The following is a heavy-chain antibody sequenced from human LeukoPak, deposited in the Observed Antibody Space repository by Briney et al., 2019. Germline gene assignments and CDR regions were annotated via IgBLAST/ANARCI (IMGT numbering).Heavy chain of an antibody. D-gene: IGHD2-15*01. CDR2: IKEDGSER. CDR1: AFIFSGHW. J-gene: IGHJ5*02. CDR3: ARGIVAFIHNWFDP. Sequence: TGGSLRLSCEGSAFIFSGHWMNWVRQTPGKGLEWVASIKEDGSERQYVDSVKGRFTISRDNAKNSLYLQMNSLRAEDTAVYYCARGIVAFIHNWFDPWGQGTLVTVSS. V-gene: IGHV3-7*03.